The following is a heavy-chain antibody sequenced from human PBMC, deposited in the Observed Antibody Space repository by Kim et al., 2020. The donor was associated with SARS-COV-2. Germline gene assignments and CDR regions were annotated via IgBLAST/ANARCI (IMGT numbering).Heavy chain of an antibody. D-gene: IGHD2-2*01. CDR3: TRGRVSTAY. J-gene: IGHJ4*02. V-gene: IGHV4-59*09. CDR2: SGST. Sequence: SGSTNYTPSLKSRVTMSVDTSKNQFSLKLSSVTAADTAVYYCTRGRVSTAYWGQGTLVTVSS.